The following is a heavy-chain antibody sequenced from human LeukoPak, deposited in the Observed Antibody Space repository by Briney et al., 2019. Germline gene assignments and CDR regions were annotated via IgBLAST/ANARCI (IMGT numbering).Heavy chain of an antibody. CDR1: GFTFSSYG. J-gene: IGHJ4*02. V-gene: IGHV3-21*01. CDR2: ISSSSSYI. D-gene: IGHD6-13*01. Sequence: PGRSLRLSCAASGFTFSSYGMHWVRQAPGKGLEWVSSISSSSSYIYYADSVKGRFTISRDNAKNSLYLQMNSLRAEDTAVYYCARAYIAAKDYWGQGTLVTVSS. CDR3: ARAYIAAKDY.